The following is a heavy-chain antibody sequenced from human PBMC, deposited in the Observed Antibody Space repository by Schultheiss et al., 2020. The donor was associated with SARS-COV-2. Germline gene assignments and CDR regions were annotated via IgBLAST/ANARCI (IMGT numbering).Heavy chain of an antibody. V-gene: IGHV3-53*01. Sequence: GGSLRLSCAASGFTFSSYAMSWVRQAPGKGLEWVSVIYSGGSTYYADSVKGRFTISRDNSKNTLYLQMNSLRAEDTAVYYCARRQSAGYSSSWYDFIYYGMDVWGQGTTVTVSS. CDR3: ARRQSAGYSSSWYDFIYYGMDV. J-gene: IGHJ6*02. CDR1: GFTFSSYA. CDR2: IYSGGST. D-gene: IGHD6-13*01.